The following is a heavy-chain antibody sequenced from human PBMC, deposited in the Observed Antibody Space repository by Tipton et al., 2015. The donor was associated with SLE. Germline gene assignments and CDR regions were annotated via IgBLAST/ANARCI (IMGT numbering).Heavy chain of an antibody. J-gene: IGHJ2*01. D-gene: IGHD3-16*01. V-gene: IGHV4-31*03. CDR1: GGSISSGGYY. CDR2: IYYSGST. CDR3: ARKRLPDLRFDP. Sequence: TLSLTCTVSGGSISSGGYYWSWIRQHPGKGLEWIGYIYYSGSTYYNPSLKSRVTISIDTSKNQFSLKLSSVTAADTAVYYCARKRLPDLRFDPWGRGTLGTVSS.